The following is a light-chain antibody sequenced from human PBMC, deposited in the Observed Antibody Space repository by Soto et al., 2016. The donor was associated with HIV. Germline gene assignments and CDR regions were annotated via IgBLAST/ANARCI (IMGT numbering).Light chain of an antibody. CDR2: GQN. J-gene: IGLJ2*01. CDR1: SLRSYY. CDR3: NSRDNSDKHHVV. Sequence: SSELTQDPAVSVALGQTVRITCQGDSLRSYYASWYQQKPGQAPVLVIYGQNNRPSGIPDRFSGSNSGNTASLTITGTQAEDEADYYCNSRDNSDKHHVVFGGGTKLTVL. V-gene: IGLV3-19*01.